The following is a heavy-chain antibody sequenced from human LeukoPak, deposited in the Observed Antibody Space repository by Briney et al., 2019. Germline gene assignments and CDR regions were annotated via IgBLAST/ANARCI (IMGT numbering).Heavy chain of an antibody. J-gene: IGHJ4*02. CDR3: ARVLWYCSGGSCYYFDY. V-gene: IGHV4-59*12. CDR1: GGSISSYY. Sequence: SETLSLTCTVSGGSISSYYWSWIRQPPGKGLEWIGYIYYSGSTNYNPSLKSRVTISVDTSKNQFSLKLSSVTAADTAVYYCARVLWYCSGGSCYYFDYWGQGTLVTVSS. CDR2: IYYSGST. D-gene: IGHD2-15*01.